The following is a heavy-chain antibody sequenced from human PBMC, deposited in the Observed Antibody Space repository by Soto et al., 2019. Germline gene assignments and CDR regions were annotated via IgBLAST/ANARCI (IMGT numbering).Heavy chain of an antibody. V-gene: IGHV1-18*04. J-gene: IGHJ4*02. CDR2: ISAYNGNT. D-gene: IGHD3-22*01. Sequence: QVQLVQSGAEVKKPGASVKVSCKASGYTFTSYGISWVRQAPGQGLECMGWISAYNGNTNYAQKLQGRVTMTTDTSTSTAYMELRSLRSDDTTVYYCARDPSYYYDSSGYFDYWGQGTLVTVSS. CDR3: ARDPSYYYDSSGYFDY. CDR1: GYTFTSYG.